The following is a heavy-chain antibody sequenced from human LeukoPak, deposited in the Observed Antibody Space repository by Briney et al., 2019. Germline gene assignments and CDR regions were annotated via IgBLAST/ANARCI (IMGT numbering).Heavy chain of an antibody. CDR1: GYTFTGYY. J-gene: IGHJ3*02. D-gene: IGHD3-10*01. CDR2: INPNSGGT. CDR3: ARDLGYYYGSGRGAFDI. V-gene: IGHV1-2*02. Sequence: ASVKVSCKASGYTFTGYYMHWVRQAPGQGLEWMGWINPNSGGTNYAQKFQGRVTMTRDTSISTAYMELSRLRSDDTAVYYCARDLGYYYGSGRGAFDIWGQGTMVTVSS.